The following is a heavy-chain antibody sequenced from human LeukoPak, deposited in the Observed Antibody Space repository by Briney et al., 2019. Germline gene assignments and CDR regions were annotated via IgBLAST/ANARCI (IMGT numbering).Heavy chain of an antibody. CDR3: ARLPLRLTGYYRFPLDY. CDR2: IDPRDSYT. D-gene: IGHD3-9*01. V-gene: IGHV5-10-1*01. J-gene: IGHJ4*02. Sequence: SGGSLQISWKGSGSPFTSYWISGVRQMPGKGLEGMGRIDPRDSYTNYSPSFQGHVTISADKSISTAYLQWSSLKASDTAMYYCARLPLRLTGYYRFPLDYWGQGTLVTVSS. CDR1: GSPFTSYW.